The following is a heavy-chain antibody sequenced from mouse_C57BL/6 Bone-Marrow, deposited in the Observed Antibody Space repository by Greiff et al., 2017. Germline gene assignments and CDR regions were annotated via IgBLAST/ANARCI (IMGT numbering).Heavy chain of an antibody. CDR3: ARGVITTRMDY. D-gene: IGHD1-1*01. Sequence: EVQRVESGPGLVKPSQSLSLTCSVTGYSITSGYYWNWIRQFPGNKLEWMGYISYDGSNNYNPSLKNRISITRDTSKNQFFLKLNTVTTEDTATCYCARGVITTRMDYWGQGTAVTVSS. CDR1: GYSITSGYY. V-gene: IGHV3-6*01. J-gene: IGHJ4*01. CDR2: ISYDGSN.